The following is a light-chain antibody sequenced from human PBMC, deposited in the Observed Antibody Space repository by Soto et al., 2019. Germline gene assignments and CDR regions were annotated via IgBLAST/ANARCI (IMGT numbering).Light chain of an antibody. V-gene: IGKV3-20*01. CDR2: GVS. CDR1: QRVSNTY. Sequence: EIVLAQSPGTLSLSPGERATLSCRASQRVSNTYLAWYQQKPGQAPRLLIYGVSSRATGIPDRFSGSGSGTDFTLTISRLEPEDFAVYYCQQYSSSPFTFGPGTKVDIK. CDR3: QQYSSSPFT. J-gene: IGKJ3*01.